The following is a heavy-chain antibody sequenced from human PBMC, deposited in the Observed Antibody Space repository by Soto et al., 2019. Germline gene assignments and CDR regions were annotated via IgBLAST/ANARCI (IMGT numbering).Heavy chain of an antibody. V-gene: IGHV3-48*01. CDR1: GFTFSSYS. D-gene: IGHD2-8*01. CDR2: ISSSSSTI. J-gene: IGHJ6*03. CDR3: ARDLWGVSDHYYYMDV. Sequence: GGSLRLSCAASGFTFSSYSMNWVRQAPGKGLEWASYISSSSSTIYYADSVKGRFTISRDNAKNSLYLQMNSLRAEDTAVYYCARDLWGVSDHYYYMDVWGKGTTVTVSS.